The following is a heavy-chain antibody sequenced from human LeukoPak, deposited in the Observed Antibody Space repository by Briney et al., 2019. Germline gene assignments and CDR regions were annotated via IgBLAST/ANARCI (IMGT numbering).Heavy chain of an antibody. CDR1: GFTFSSYG. D-gene: IGHD6-13*01. CDR3: AKGLPNSSSWYSFDY. J-gene: IGHJ4*02. Sequence: PGRSLRLSCAASGFTFSSYGMHWVRQAPGKGLEWVAVISYDGSNKYYADSVKGRFTISRDNSKNTLYLQMNSLRAEDTAVYYCAKGLPNSSSWYSFDYWGQGTLVIVSS. CDR2: ISYDGSNK. V-gene: IGHV3-30*18.